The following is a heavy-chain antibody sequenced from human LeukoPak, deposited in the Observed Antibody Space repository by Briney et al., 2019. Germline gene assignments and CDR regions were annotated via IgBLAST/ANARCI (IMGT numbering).Heavy chain of an antibody. J-gene: IGHJ5*02. Sequence: SETLYLTCNVSGGSISSYYWSWIRQPPGKGLEWIGYMYYSGNTNYNPSLKSRVTTSVDSSKNQFSLKLSSVTAADTAVYYCARLFGVRGWFDPWGQGTRVTVSS. CDR1: GGSISSYY. CDR2: MYYSGNT. CDR3: ARLFGVRGWFDP. V-gene: IGHV4-59*08. D-gene: IGHD3-3*01.